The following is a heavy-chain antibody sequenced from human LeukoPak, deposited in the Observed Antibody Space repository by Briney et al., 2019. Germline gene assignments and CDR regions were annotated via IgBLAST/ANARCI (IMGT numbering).Heavy chain of an antibody. CDR1: GFTFTSHV. V-gene: IGHV3-64D*06. CDR2: ISMNVQTT. Sequence: GGSLRLSCSASGFTFTSHVMHWVRQAPGKGLQYVSGISMNVQTTYYASSVKGRFTISRDSSKNTVYFQMNSLTAEDTAVYYCVREGLERRTNFDYWGQGTLVSVSS. J-gene: IGHJ4*02. D-gene: IGHD1-1*01. CDR3: VREGLERRTNFDY.